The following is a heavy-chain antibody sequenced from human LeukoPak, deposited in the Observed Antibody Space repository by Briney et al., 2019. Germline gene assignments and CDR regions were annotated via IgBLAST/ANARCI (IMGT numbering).Heavy chain of an antibody. CDR2: INHSGST. V-gene: IGHV4-34*01. CDR1: GGSFSGYY. D-gene: IGHD3-16*01. Sequence: SGTLSLTCAVYGGSFSGYYWSWIRQPPGKGLEWIGEINHSGSTNYNPSLKSRVTISVDTSKNQFSLKLSSVTAADTAVYYCARGGLRLSFYMDVWGKGTTVTVSS. CDR3: ARGGLRLSFYMDV. J-gene: IGHJ6*03.